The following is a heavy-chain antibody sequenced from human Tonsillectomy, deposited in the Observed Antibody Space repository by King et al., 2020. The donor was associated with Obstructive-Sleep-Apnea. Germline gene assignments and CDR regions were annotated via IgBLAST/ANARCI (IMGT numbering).Heavy chain of an antibody. D-gene: IGHD3-3*01. V-gene: IGHV3-7*03. J-gene: IGHJ6*02. CDR1: GFTFSSYW. CDR2: IKQDGSEK. Sequence: QLVQSGGGLVQPGGSLRLSCAASGFTFSSYWMSWVRQAPGKGLEWVANIKQDGSEKYYVDSMKGRFTISRDNAKNSLYLQMSSLRAEDTAVYHCARVRSTSFGVDHYYYGMDVWGQGTTVTVSS. CDR3: ARVRSTSFGVDHYYYGMDV.